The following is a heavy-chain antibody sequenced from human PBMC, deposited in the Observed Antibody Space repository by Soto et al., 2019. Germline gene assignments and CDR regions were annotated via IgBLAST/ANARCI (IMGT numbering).Heavy chain of an antibody. CDR2: IIPILGII. Sequence: QVQLVQSGAEVKKPGSSVKVSCKSSGGAFSSHTISWVRQAPGQGLEWMGRIIPILGIINYAQKFQDRVTISADKSTSTAYMEASSLRSEDTAVYYCATRGPRRAFDIWGQGTMVTVSS. J-gene: IGHJ3*02. CDR1: GGAFSSHT. CDR3: ATRGPRRAFDI. V-gene: IGHV1-69*02. D-gene: IGHD5-12*01.